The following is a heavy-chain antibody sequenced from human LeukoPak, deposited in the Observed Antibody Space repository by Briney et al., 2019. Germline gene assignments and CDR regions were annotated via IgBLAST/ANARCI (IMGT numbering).Heavy chain of an antibody. CDR2: IYYSGST. CDR1: GGSISSSSYY. J-gene: IGHJ3*02. D-gene: IGHD2-2*01. V-gene: IGHV4-39*01. CDR3: ASYCSSTSCPHRRAFDI. Sequence: SETLSLTCTVSGGSISSSSYYWGWIRQPPGKGLEWIGRIYYSGSTYYNPSLKSRVTISVDTSKNQFSLKLSSVTAADTAVYYCASYCSSTSCPHRRAFDIWGQGTMVTVSS.